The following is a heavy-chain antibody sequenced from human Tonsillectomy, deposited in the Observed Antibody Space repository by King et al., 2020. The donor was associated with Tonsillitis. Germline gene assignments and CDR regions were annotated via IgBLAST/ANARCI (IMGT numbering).Heavy chain of an antibody. CDR2: VSYDGSNE. Sequence: VQLVESGGGVVQPGRSLRLSCAASGFTFSSYGMHWVRQAPGKGLEWVAFVSYDGSNEYYADSVKGRFTISRDNSKNTLYLQMNSLRAEDTAVFYCAKEGSVGASYHFDFWGQGTLVTVSS. D-gene: IGHD1-26*01. CDR1: GFTFSSYG. V-gene: IGHV3-30*18. CDR3: AKEGSVGASYHFDF. J-gene: IGHJ4*02.